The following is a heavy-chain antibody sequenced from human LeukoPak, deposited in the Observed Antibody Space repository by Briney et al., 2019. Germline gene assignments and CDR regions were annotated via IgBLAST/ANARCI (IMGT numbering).Heavy chain of an antibody. V-gene: IGHV3-11*04. CDR2: ISSSGSTI. J-gene: IGHJ5*02. Sequence: GGSLRLSCAASGFTFSDYYMSWIRQAPGKGLEWVSHISSSGSTIYYADSVKGRFTISRDNANNSLYLQMNSLRAEDTAVYYCAKRVVAAASWFDPWGQGTLVTVSS. D-gene: IGHD2-15*01. CDR1: GFTFSDYY. CDR3: AKRVVAAASWFDP.